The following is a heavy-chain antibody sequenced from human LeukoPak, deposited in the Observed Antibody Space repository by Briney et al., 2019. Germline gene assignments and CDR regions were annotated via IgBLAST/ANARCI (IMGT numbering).Heavy chain of an antibody. Sequence: ASVKVSCKASGGTFSSYAISWVRQAPGQGLEWMGGIIPIFGTANYAQKFQGRVTITTDESTSTAYMELSSLRSEDTAVYYCARAIMGMIVSRYYFDYWGQGTLVTVSS. CDR3: ARAIMGMIVSRYYFDY. CDR2: IIPIFGTA. D-gene: IGHD3-22*01. CDR1: GGTFSSYA. V-gene: IGHV1-69*05. J-gene: IGHJ4*02.